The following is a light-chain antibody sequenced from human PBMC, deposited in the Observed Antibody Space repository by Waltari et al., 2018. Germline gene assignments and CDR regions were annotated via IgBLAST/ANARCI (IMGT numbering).Light chain of an antibody. V-gene: IGKV1-39*01. CDR1: HSISAY. J-gene: IGKJ5*01. CDR3: QQTYGFPTT. CDR2: AAS. Sequence: DIQMTKSPSPLSASFEDRVTLTCRPSHSISAYLNWYQQKEGKAPQLLIYAASSLQRGVSSRFSGSQSGTQFTLTISYVEPEDSATYFCQQTYGFPTTFGQGTRLQIK.